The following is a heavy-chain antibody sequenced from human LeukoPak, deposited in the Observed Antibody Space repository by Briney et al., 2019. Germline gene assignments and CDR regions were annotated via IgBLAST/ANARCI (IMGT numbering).Heavy chain of an antibody. CDR1: GFTFSSYW. J-gene: IGHJ4*02. Sequence: PGGSLRLSCAASGFTFSSYWMHWVRQAPGKGLVCVSRINSDGSYTSYADSVKGRFTISRDNAKNTLYLQMNSLRAEDTAVYYRARGHFDWFLDYWGQGTLVTVSS. D-gene: IGHD3-9*01. CDR2: INSDGSYT. V-gene: IGHV3-74*01. CDR3: ARGHFDWFLDY.